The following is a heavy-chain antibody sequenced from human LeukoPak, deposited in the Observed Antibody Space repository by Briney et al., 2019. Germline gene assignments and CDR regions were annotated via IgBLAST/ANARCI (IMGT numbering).Heavy chain of an antibody. Sequence: RASVKVSCKASGYTFTGYYMHWLRQAPGQGLEWMGWINANSGGTDYAQKFQDRVTMTRDTSISTAYMELSRLRSDDTAVYYCARDGHGGNSFDYWGQGTLVSVSS. CDR1: GYTFTGYY. V-gene: IGHV1-2*02. CDR2: INANSGGT. D-gene: IGHD4-23*01. CDR3: ARDGHGGNSFDY. J-gene: IGHJ4*02.